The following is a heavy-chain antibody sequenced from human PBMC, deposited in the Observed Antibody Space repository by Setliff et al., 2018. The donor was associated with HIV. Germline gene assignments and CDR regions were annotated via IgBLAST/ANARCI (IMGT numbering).Heavy chain of an antibody. CDR1: GFTFSNYW. CDR2: INSDGSGT. J-gene: IGHJ4*02. CDR3: VRDLARVIAH. Sequence: GGSLRLSCVASGFTFSNYWMHWVRQAPGKGLVWVSRINSDGSGTSYADSVKGRFTISRDNAKNTLYLQMNSLTAEDTALYYCVRDLARVIAHWGQGTLVTVSS. D-gene: IGHD2-21*01. V-gene: IGHV3-74*01.